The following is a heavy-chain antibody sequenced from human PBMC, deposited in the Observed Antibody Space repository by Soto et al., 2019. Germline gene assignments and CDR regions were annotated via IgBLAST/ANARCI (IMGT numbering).Heavy chain of an antibody. CDR3: ASSHNFYDSNGHHPGDAFDI. J-gene: IGHJ3*02. CDR2: ISAYNGNT. V-gene: IGHV1-18*01. CDR1: GYTFTSYG. Sequence: QVQLVQSGAEVKKPGASVKVSCKASGYTFTSYGISWVRQAPGQGLEWMGWISAYNGNTNYAQKLQGRVTMTTDTFTSTDYMELRSLGSGDTAVYYCASSHNFYDSNGHHPGDAFDIWGQGTMVTVSS. D-gene: IGHD3-22*01.